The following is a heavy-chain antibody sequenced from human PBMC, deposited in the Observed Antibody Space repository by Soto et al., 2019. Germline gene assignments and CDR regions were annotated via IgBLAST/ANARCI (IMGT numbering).Heavy chain of an antibody. CDR2: IWYDGSNK. CDR3: ARDWADGVAGTYYYYYGMDV. CDR1: GFTFSSYG. V-gene: IGHV3-33*01. D-gene: IGHD6-19*01. Sequence: QVQLVESGGGVVQPGRSLRLSCAASGFTFSSYGMHWVRQAPGKGLEWVAVIWYDGSNKYYADSVKGRFTISRDNSKNTLYLQMNSLRAEDTAVYYCARDWADGVAGTYYYYYGMDVWGKGTTVTVSS. J-gene: IGHJ6*04.